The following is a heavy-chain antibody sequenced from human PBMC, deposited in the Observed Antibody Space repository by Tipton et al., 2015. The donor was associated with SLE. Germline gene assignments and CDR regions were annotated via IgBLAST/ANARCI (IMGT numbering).Heavy chain of an antibody. CDR1: SYSISSGYY. Sequence: GLVKPSETLSLTCAVSSYSISSGYYWSWIRQAPGKGLEWIGSIYHSGITYYNPSLKSRVTISADTSKNQFSLKVTSVAAADTAVYYCAKADGLDDAFDIWGQGTLVTVSS. V-gene: IGHV4-38-2*01. CDR2: IYHSGIT. J-gene: IGHJ3*02. D-gene: IGHD3/OR15-3a*01. CDR3: AKADGLDDAFDI.